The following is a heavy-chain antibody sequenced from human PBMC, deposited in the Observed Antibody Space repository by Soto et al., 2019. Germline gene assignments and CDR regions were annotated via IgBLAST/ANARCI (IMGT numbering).Heavy chain of an antibody. V-gene: IGHV2-5*01. Sequence: QITLKESGPTLVKPTQTLPLTCTFSGFSLSTSGVGVGWIRQPPGKALEWLALIYWNDDKRYSPSLKSRLTITKDTSQNQVVLTMTTMDPVDTATYYCAHGTLALDSSGWYGVYWGQGTLVTVSS. CDR1: GFSLSTSGVG. CDR3: AHGTLALDSSGWYGVY. CDR2: IYWNDDK. J-gene: IGHJ4*02. D-gene: IGHD6-19*01.